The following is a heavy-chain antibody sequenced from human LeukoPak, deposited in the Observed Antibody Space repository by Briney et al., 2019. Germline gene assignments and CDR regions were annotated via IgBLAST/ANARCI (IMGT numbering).Heavy chain of an antibody. D-gene: IGHD6-6*01. Sequence: SETLSLTCAVYGGSFSGYYWSWIRQPPGKGLEWIGEINHSGSTNYNPSLKSRVTISVDTSKNQFSLKLSSVTAADTAVYYCARNRYSSSSNYYYYYVDVWGKGTTVTVSS. V-gene: IGHV4-34*01. J-gene: IGHJ6*03. CDR1: GGSFSGYY. CDR3: ARNRYSSSSNYYYYYVDV. CDR2: INHSGST.